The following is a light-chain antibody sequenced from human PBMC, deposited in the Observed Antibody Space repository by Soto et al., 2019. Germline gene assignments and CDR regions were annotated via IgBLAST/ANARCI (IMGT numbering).Light chain of an antibody. Sequence: IGLTKSPGTLSLSPGERATLSCRASQSIRSSYLAWYQQKPGQAPRLLIYGASSRAPGIPDRFSGSGSGTDFTLTISRLEPEDFAVYYCQQYGISPTWTFGQGTKVDIK. CDR2: GAS. CDR3: QQYGISPTWT. V-gene: IGKV3-20*01. J-gene: IGKJ1*01. CDR1: QSIRSSY.